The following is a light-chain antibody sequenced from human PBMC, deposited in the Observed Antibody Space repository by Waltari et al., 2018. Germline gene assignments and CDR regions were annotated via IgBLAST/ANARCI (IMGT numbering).Light chain of an antibody. CDR1: SPHTGAGLH. CDR2: ENS. J-gene: IGLJ2*01. Sequence: QSVLTQPPSVSGAPGQRVTIPCTWSSPHTGAGLHVHLYPQFPGTAPKPLIYENSNRPSGVPDRFSGSKSGTSASLAITGLQAEDEADYYCQSYDSYFVIFGGGTKLTVL. CDR3: QSYDSYFVI. V-gene: IGLV1-40*01.